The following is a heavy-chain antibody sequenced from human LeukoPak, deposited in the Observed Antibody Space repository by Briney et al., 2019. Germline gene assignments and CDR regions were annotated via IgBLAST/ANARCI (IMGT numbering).Heavy chain of an antibody. D-gene: IGHD3-10*01. CDR1: GFTFSSYA. Sequence: GGSLRLSCAASGFTFSSYAMSWVRQAPGKGLEWVSTISDSGGSTYYADSVKGRFTISRDNSKNTLYLQMNSLRAEDTAVYYCAKAWFGELFFDYWGQGTLVTVSS. CDR3: AKAWFGELFFDY. V-gene: IGHV3-23*01. J-gene: IGHJ4*02. CDR2: ISDSGGST.